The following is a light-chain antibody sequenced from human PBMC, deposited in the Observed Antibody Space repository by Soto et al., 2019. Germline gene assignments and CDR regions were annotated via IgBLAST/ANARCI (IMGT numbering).Light chain of an antibody. CDR2: EVS. CDR1: SSDVGGYNY. J-gene: IGLJ2*01. CDR3: SSYAVSSTRV. V-gene: IGLV2-8*01. Sequence: QSAPTQPPSASGSPGQSATISCTGTSSDVGGYNYVSWYQQYPGKAPKLMIYEVSKRPSGVPDRFSGSKSGNTASLTVSGLQAEDEADYYCSSYAVSSTRVFGGGTKLTVL.